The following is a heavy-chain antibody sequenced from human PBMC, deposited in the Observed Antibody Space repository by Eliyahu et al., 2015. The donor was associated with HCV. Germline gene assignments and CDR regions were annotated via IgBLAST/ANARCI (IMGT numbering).Heavy chain of an antibody. CDR1: GGSFSGYY. CDR3: ARRWRYDSSGYYYGYFDY. V-gene: IGHV4-34*01. CDR2: INHSGST. J-gene: IGHJ4*02. D-gene: IGHD3-22*01. Sequence: QVQLQQWGAGLLKPSETLSLTCAVYGGSFSGYYWSWIRQPPGKGLEWIGEINHSGSTNYNPSLKSRVTISVDTSKNQFSLKLSSVTAADTAVYYCARRWRYDSSGYYYGYFDYWGQGTLVTVSS.